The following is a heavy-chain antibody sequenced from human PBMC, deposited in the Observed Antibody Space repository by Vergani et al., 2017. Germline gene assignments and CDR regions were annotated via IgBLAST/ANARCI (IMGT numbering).Heavy chain of an antibody. V-gene: IGHV4-4*07. CDR3: ARGPSGLYDFWSGWGRDYYYMDV. D-gene: IGHD3-3*01. CDR2: VHTDGTA. CDR1: GASISSYF. Sequence: VQLQETGPGLLKPSETLSLTCSVSGASISSYFWSWIRQPAGKGLEWLGRVHTDGTAYYNPSLRTRVRLSADLSQSQFSLKLSSVTAADTAVYYCARGPSGLYDFWSGWGRDYYYMDVWGKGP. J-gene: IGHJ6*03.